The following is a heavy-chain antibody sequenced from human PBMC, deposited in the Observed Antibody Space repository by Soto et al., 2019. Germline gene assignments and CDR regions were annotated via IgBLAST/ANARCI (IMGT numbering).Heavy chain of an antibody. CDR3: ARGVMITLGGVGYFDY. J-gene: IGHJ4*02. D-gene: IGHD3-16*01. CDR2: INPSGGST. CDR1: GYTFTSYY. Sequence: ASVKVSCKASGYTFTSYYMHWVRQAPGQGLEWMGIINPSGGSTSYAQKFQGRVTMTRDTSTSTVYMELSSLRSEDTAVYYCARGVMITLGGVGYFDYWGQGTLVTVSS. V-gene: IGHV1-46*01.